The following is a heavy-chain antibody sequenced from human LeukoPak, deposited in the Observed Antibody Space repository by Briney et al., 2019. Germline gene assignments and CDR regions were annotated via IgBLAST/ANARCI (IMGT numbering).Heavy chain of an antibody. CDR1: GFTFSSYG. CDR2: IWYDGSNK. D-gene: IGHD2/OR15-2a*01. J-gene: IGHJ4*02. Sequence: GGSLRLSCAASGFTFSSYGMHWVRQAPGKGLEWVALIWYDGSNKYYADSVKGRLTISRDNSENTLYLQMNSLRAEDTAVYYCAREGPRGNSQFDYWGQGTLVTVSS. CDR3: AREGPRGNSQFDY. V-gene: IGHV3-33*01.